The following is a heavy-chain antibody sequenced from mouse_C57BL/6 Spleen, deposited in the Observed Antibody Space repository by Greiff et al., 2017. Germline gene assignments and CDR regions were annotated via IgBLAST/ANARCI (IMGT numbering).Heavy chain of an antibody. CDR1: GFNIKDYY. CDR3: ARSYAY. V-gene: IGHV14-2*01. J-gene: IGHJ3*01. CDR2: IDPGAGET. Sequence: EVQLQQSGAELVKPGASVKLSCTASGFNIKDYYMHWVKQRTEQGLEWIGRIDPGAGETKYAPKFQGKATITADTSTNTADLQLSSLRSEDTAVSLCARSYAYWGHVTLVTVSA.